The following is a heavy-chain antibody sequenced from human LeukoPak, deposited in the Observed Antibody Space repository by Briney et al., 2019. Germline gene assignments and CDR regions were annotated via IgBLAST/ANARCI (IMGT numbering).Heavy chain of an antibody. J-gene: IGHJ4*02. CDR2: ISYDGSNK. Sequence: GGSLRLSCAASGFTFSSYAMHWVRQAPGKGLEWVAVISYDGSNKFYADSVKGRFTISRDNSKNTLYLQMNSLRAEDTGVYYCAKEGGSSLLVNWGRGTLATVSA. V-gene: IGHV3-30*04. CDR1: GFTFSSYA. CDR3: AKEGGSSLLVN. D-gene: IGHD2-2*01.